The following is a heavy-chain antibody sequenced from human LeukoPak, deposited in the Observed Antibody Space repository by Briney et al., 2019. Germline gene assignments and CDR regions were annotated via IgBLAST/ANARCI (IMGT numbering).Heavy chain of an antibody. CDR2: IKQDGSEK. V-gene: IGHV3-7*01. J-gene: IGHJ4*02. CDR1: EFTFFTYS. CDR3: ARDIRGDFDY. D-gene: IGHD3-10*01. Sequence: GGSLRLSCAASEFTFFTYSMSWVRQAPGKGLEWVANIKQDGSEKYYVDSVKGRFTISRDNAKNSLYLQMNSLRAEDTAVYYCARDIRGDFDYWGQGTLVTVSS.